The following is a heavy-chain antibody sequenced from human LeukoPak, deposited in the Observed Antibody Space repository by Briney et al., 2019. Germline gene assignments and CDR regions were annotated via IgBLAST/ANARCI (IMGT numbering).Heavy chain of an antibody. CDR2: IRSKANDYTT. J-gene: IGHJ5*02. CDR1: GFIFSGSA. CDR3: MSPPWDCTNGFCSP. Sequence: GGSLRLSCAASGFIFSGSAIHWVRQASGKGLEWVGRIRSKANDYTTVLAAPVRGRFTISRDDSKNTAYLQMNSLKTEDTAVYYCMSPPWDCTNGFCSPWGQGTVVTVSS. D-gene: IGHD2-8*01. V-gene: IGHV3-73*01.